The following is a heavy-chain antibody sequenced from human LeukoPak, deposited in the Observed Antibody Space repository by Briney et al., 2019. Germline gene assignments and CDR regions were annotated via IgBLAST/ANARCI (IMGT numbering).Heavy chain of an antibody. CDR3: ARRYYYNLGSFPFDF. D-gene: IGHD3-10*01. Sequence: SETLSLTCAVSGEPFSGYFWSWIRQSSGKGLEWIGEIHNSGTTNYNPSLNSRVTISEDTSKNQFYLNLSSVTAADTAVYYCARRYYYNLGSFPFDFWGQGTLVTVSS. V-gene: IGHV4-34*01. CDR2: IHNSGTT. CDR1: GEPFSGYF. J-gene: IGHJ4*02.